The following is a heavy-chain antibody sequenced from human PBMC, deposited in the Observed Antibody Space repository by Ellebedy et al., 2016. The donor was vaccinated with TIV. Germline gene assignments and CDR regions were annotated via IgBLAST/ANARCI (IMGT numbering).Heavy chain of an antibody. V-gene: IGHV3-74*01. CDR3: VSKFSSPPDY. Sequence: GESLKISCAASGFTFSNNWMHWVRQPPGTGLVWVSRINPDGSYTNYADSVRGRFTISRDNAKNTLYLQMNSLRAEDTAVYYCVSKFSSPPDYWGQGIQVTVSS. J-gene: IGHJ4*02. CDR1: GFTFSNNW. CDR2: INPDGSYT.